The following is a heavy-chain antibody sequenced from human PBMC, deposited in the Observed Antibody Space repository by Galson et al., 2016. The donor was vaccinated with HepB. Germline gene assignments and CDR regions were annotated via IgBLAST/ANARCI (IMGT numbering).Heavy chain of an antibody. CDR1: GASISSHY. CDR2: IYDSGST. D-gene: IGHD3-22*01. CDR3: ARDLGYDNNKWFDP. J-gene: IGHJ5*02. Sequence: ETLSLTCTVSGASISSHYWGWIRQPPGKGLEWIAYIYDSGSTNYKPSLKSRVTISIDTFKNQFSLKLSSVTAADTAFYYCARDLGYDNNKWFDPWGQGTLVTVSS. V-gene: IGHV4-59*11.